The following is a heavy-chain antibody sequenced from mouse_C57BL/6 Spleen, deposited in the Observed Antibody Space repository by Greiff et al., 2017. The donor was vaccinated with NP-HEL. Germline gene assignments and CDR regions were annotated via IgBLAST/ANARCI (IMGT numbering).Heavy chain of an antibody. J-gene: IGHJ1*03. CDR2: ISYSGST. CDR1: GYSITSGYD. D-gene: IGHD2-2*01. V-gene: IGHV3-1*01. CDR3: ARDGYHTPAFDV. Sequence: EVKLVESGPGMVKPSQSLSLTCTVTGYSITSGYDWHWIRHFPGNKLEWMGYISYSGSTNYNPSLKSRISITHDTSKNHFFLKLNSVTTEDTATYYCARDGYHTPAFDVWGTGTTVTVSS.